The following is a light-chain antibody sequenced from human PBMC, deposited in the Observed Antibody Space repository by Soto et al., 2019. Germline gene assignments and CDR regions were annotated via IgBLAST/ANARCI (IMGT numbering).Light chain of an antibody. CDR2: GAS. J-gene: IGKJ1*01. V-gene: IGKV3-15*01. CDR3: QQYNNWPLT. Sequence: IVMTQSPATLSLSPGERATLSCRASQSVRSNLAWYHQKPGQAPRLVIYGASTRATGIPARFSGSGSGTEYTLTISSPQTEDFAVYYCQQYNNWPLTFGQGTKVEIK. CDR1: QSVRSN.